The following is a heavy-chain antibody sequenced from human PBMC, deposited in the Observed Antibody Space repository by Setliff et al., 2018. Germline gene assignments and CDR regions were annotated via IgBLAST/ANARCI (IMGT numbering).Heavy chain of an antibody. CDR3: ARRETYYNFWSGYYAY. V-gene: IGHV4-39*07. D-gene: IGHD3-3*01. J-gene: IGHJ4*02. Sequence: PSETLSLTCTVSGGSISSSSYYWGWIRQPPGKGLEWIGSIYYSGSTYYNPPLKSRVTISVDTSKNQFSLKLSSVTAADTAVYYCARRETYYNFWSGYYAYWGQGTLVTVSS. CDR2: IYYSGST. CDR1: GGSISSSSYY.